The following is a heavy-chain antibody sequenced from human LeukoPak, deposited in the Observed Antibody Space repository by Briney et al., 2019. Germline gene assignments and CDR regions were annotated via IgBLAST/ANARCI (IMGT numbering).Heavy chain of an antibody. CDR2: ISSNGGST. J-gene: IGHJ1*01. CDR1: GFTFSSYA. Sequence: PGGSLRLSCSASGFTFSSYAMHWVRQAPGKGLEYVSAISSNGGSTYYADSVKGRFTISRDNSKNTLYLQMSSLRAEDTAVCYCVKDFYGSGSYYNPQKYFQHWGQGTLVTVSS. D-gene: IGHD3-10*01. V-gene: IGHV3-64D*06. CDR3: VKDFYGSGSYYNPQKYFQH.